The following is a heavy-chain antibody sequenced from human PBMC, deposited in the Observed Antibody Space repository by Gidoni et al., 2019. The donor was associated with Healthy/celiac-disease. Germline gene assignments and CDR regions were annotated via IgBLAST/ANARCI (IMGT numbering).Heavy chain of an antibody. V-gene: IGHV4-34*01. Sequence: QVQLQQWGAGLLKPSETLSLTCAVYGGSFSGYYWSWIRQPPGKGLGWIGEINHSGSTNYNPSLKSRVTISVDTSKNQFSLKLSSVTAADTAVYYCARDGVRGVIPFDYWGQGTLVTVSS. J-gene: IGHJ4*02. D-gene: IGHD3-10*01. CDR3: ARDGVRGVIPFDY. CDR1: GGSFSGYY. CDR2: INHSGST.